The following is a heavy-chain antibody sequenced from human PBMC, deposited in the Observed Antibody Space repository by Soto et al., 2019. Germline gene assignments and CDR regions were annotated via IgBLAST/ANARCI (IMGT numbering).Heavy chain of an antibody. D-gene: IGHD3-10*01. Sequence: SETLSLTCTVSGGSISSSSYYWGWIRQPPGQGLEWIASIFYSGSTYFNPSLQSRVTISVDTSKNQFSLKLSSVTAADTAVYYCARHDWIGGSGSFYSAPFDYWGQGTLVTVSS. J-gene: IGHJ4*02. V-gene: IGHV4-39*01. CDR3: ARHDWIGGSGSFYSAPFDY. CDR2: IFYSGST. CDR1: GGSISSSSYY.